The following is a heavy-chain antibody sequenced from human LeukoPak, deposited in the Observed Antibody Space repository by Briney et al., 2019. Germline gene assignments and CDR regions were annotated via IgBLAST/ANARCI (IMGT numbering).Heavy chain of an antibody. Sequence: GASVKVSCKASGGTFSSYAISWVRQAPGQGLEWMGGIIPIFGTANYAQKLQGRVTMTTDTSTSTAYMELRSLRSDDTAVYYCARQMYGSGSTGFAPWGQGTLVTVSS. CDR1: GGTFSSYA. D-gene: IGHD3-10*01. CDR3: ARQMYGSGSTGFAP. V-gene: IGHV1-69*05. CDR2: IIPIFGTA. J-gene: IGHJ5*02.